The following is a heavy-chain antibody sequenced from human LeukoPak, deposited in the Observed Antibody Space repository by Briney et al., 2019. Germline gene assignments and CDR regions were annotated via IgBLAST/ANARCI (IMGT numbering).Heavy chain of an antibody. CDR1: GFTFSSSA. CDR3: AKEGLLNWFDP. J-gene: IGHJ5*02. V-gene: IGHV3-23*01. CDR2: ISNNGGYT. Sequence: GGSLRLSCAASGFTFSSSAMSWVRQAPGKGLEWVSAISNNGGYTYYADSVQGRFTISRDNSKSTLCLQMNSLRAEDTAVYYCAKEGLLNWFDPWGQGTLVTVSS.